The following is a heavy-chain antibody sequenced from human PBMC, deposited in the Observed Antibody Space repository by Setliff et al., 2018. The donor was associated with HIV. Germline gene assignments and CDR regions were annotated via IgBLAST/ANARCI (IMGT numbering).Heavy chain of an antibody. CDR1: GDTFSSYA. CDR2: IIPIFGTA. Sequence: ASVKVSCKASGDTFSSYAISWVRQAPGQGLEWMGGIIPIFGTANYAQKFQDGVTITADESTSTAYMELSSLRSEDTAVYYCARGDTPSYYYYYYMDVWGKGTTVTV. D-gene: IGHD2-15*01. CDR3: ARGDTPSYYYYYYMDV. J-gene: IGHJ6*03. V-gene: IGHV1-69*13.